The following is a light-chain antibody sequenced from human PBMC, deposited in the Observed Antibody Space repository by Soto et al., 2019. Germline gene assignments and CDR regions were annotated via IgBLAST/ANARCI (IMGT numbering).Light chain of an antibody. V-gene: IGKV1-5*01. Sequence: DIQMTQSPSTLSASVGDRVTITCRASQSISSWLAWYQQKPGKAPKLLIYDASSLESGVPSRFSGSGSGTEFTLTICSLQPDDFATYYCQQYNSYSTASGQGTKVDIK. CDR1: QSISSW. J-gene: IGKJ1*01. CDR3: QQYNSYSTA. CDR2: DAS.